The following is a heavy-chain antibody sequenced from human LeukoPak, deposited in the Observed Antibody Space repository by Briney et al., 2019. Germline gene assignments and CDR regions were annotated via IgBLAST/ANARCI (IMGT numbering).Heavy chain of an antibody. CDR2: IRSKANGDAT. Sequence: GGSLRLSCVASGFTLSASALHWVRQAPGKGLEWIGRIRSKANGDATTYAESVEGRFTISRDDSNNTAYLHMNSLKTEDTATYFCKRQLLLQLFGVTDLWGRGILVSVSS. D-gene: IGHD3-10*01. CDR1: GFTLSASA. CDR3: KRQLLLQLFGVTDL. V-gene: IGHV3-73*01. J-gene: IGHJ2*01.